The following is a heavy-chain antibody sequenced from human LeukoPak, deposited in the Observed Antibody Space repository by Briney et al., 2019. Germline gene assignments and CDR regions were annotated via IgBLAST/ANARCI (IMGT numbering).Heavy chain of an antibody. J-gene: IGHJ3*02. CDR3: ARDGSRVVTLRSANAFDI. CDR1: GGSISSYY. Sequence: KPSETLSLTCTVSGGSISSYYWSWIRQPPGKGLEWIGRIYTSGSTNYNPSLKSRVTMSVDTSKNQFSLKLSSVTAADTAVYYCARDGSRVVTLRSANAFDIWGQGTMVTVSS. V-gene: IGHV4-4*07. CDR2: IYTSGST. D-gene: IGHD4-23*01.